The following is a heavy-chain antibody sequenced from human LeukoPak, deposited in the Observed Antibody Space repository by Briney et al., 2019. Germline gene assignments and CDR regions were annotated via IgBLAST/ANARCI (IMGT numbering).Heavy chain of an antibody. CDR1: RSIFTNYW. D-gene: IGHD3-22*01. V-gene: IGHV5-51*01. J-gene: IGHJ4*02. Sequence: GESLKISFKASRSIFTNYWIGWVRQLPGKGLEWMGIIYPGDSDTRYSPSFQGQVTISVDKSISTAYLQWSSLKASDTAMYYCARRKYYETSTYYFDYWGQGTLVTVSS. CDR2: IYPGDSDT. CDR3: ARRKYYETSTYYFDY.